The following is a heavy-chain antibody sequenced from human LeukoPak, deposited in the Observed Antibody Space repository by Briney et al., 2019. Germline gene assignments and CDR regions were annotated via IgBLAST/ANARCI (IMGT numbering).Heavy chain of an antibody. Sequence: SVTLSLTCAVYGGSFSGYYWSWIRQPPGKGLEWIGEINHSGSTNYNPSLKSRVTISVDTSKNQFSLKLSSVTAADTAVYYCARDQGSGLYNWFDPWGQGTLVTVSS. CDR1: GGSFSGYY. CDR2: INHSGST. V-gene: IGHV4-34*01. D-gene: IGHD3-10*01. CDR3: ARDQGSGLYNWFDP. J-gene: IGHJ5*02.